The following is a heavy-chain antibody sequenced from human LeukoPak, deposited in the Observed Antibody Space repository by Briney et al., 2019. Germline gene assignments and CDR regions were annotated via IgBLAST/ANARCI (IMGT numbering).Heavy chain of an antibody. D-gene: IGHD6-19*01. J-gene: IGHJ4*02. CDR1: GFTFSSYA. CDR2: ISGSGGST. V-gene: IGHV3-23*01. Sequence: PGGSLRLSCAASGFTFSSYAMSWVRQAPGKGLEWASTISGSGGSTYFADSVKGRFTISRDNSKNTLFLQMNSLRAEDTAVYYCAKTSSGWFAWGQGTLVTVSS. CDR3: AKTSSGWFA.